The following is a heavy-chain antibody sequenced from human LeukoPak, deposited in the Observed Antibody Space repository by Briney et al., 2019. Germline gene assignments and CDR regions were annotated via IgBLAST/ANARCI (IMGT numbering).Heavy chain of an antibody. Sequence: GASVKISCKASGYTFTSNHIHWVRQAPGQGLEWMGVINPSGDSTSYAQNFQGRVTVTRDTSTSTVYMELSSLRSEDTAIYYCACLYQWQVSYYSHGMDVWGQGTTVTVSS. CDR2: INPSGDST. CDR3: ACLYQWQVSYYSHGMDV. J-gene: IGHJ6*02. V-gene: IGHV1-46*01. D-gene: IGHD6-19*01. CDR1: GYTFTSNH.